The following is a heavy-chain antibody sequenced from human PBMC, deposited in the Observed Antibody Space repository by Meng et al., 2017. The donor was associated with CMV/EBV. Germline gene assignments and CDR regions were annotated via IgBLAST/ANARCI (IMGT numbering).Heavy chain of an antibody. CDR3: AREEDSHGLAYYYYGMDV. CDR1: GYTFTSSD. J-gene: IGHJ6*02. Sequence: ASAKVSCKASGYTFTSSDINWVRQATGQGLEWMGWMNPNSGNTGYAQKFQGRVTMTRNTSTSTAYMELSRLRSEDTAVYYCAREEDSHGLAYYYYGMDVWGQGTTVTVSS. CDR2: MNPNSGNT. V-gene: IGHV1-8*02. D-gene: IGHD5-18*01.